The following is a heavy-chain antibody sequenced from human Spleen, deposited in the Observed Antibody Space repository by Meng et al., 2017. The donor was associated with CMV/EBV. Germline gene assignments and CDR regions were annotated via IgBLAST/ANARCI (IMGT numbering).Heavy chain of an antibody. J-gene: IGHJ6*02. Sequence: ASVDVSCKASGGTFSSYGISWVRQAPGQGLEWMGWISVYNGNTKYAQKFQGRVTMTTDTSTSTAYMELRSLRSDDTAVYYCARDGYSSSADYYYYGMDVGGQGTTVTVSS. V-gene: IGHV1-18*01. CDR1: GGTFSSYG. D-gene: IGHD6-6*01. CDR2: ISVYNGNT. CDR3: ARDGYSSSADYYYYGMDV.